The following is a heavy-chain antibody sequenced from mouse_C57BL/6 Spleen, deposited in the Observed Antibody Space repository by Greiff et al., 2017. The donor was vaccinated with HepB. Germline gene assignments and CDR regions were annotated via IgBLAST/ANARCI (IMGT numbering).Heavy chain of an antibody. V-gene: IGHV5-6*01. CDR3: ARQGVTTGDTAMDY. Sequence: VQLVESGGDLVKPGGSLKLSCAASGFTFSSYGMSWVRQTPDKRLEWVATISSGGSYTYYPDSVKGRFTISRDNAKNTLYLQMSSLKSEDTAMYYCARQGVTTGDTAMDYWGQGTSVTVSS. J-gene: IGHJ4*01. CDR1: GFTFSSYG. CDR2: ISSGGSYT. D-gene: IGHD2-2*01.